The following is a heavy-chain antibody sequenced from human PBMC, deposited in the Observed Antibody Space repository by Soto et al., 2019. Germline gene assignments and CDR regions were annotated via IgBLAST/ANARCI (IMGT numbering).Heavy chain of an antibody. D-gene: IGHD3-3*01. CDR2: ISSSSSTI. V-gene: IGHV3-48*02. CDR3: ARVGSRDDYDFWSGYYYYGMDV. CDR1: GFTFSSYS. Sequence: EVQLVESGGGLVQPGGSLRLSCAASGFTFSSYSMNWVRQAPGKGLEWVSYISSSSSTIYYADSVKGRFTISRDNAKNSLYLQMNSLRDEDTAVYYCARVGSRDDYDFWSGYYYYGMDVWGQGTTVTVSS. J-gene: IGHJ6*02.